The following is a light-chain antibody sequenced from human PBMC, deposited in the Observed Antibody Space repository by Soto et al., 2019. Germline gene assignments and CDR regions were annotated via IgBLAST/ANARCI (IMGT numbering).Light chain of an antibody. CDR3: CSYAGSYTLV. J-gene: IGLJ3*02. Sequence: QSVLTQPRSVSGSPGQSVTISCTGTSSDVGSYHYVSWYQRHPGKAPKLVIFDVSQRPSGIPDRFSGSKFGSTASLTISGLQADDEAVYYCCSYAGSYTLVFGGGTKLTVL. CDR1: SSDVGSYHY. V-gene: IGLV2-11*01. CDR2: DVS.